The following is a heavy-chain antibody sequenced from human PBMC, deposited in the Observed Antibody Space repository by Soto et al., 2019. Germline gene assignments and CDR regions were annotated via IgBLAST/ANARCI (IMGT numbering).Heavy chain of an antibody. CDR2: IYYSGST. J-gene: IGHJ4*02. CDR1: GGSISSGAYY. Sequence: QVQLQESGPGLVKPSQTLSLTCTVSGGSISSGAYYWSWIRQHPGKGLEWVGYIYYSGSTYHNPSLKSRVSISRDTSKNQISLKLTSVTSADTAVYYCARGYDSSGYWGGLDFDYWGQGALVTVSS. D-gene: IGHD3-22*01. V-gene: IGHV4-31*03. CDR3: ARGYDSSGYWGGLDFDY.